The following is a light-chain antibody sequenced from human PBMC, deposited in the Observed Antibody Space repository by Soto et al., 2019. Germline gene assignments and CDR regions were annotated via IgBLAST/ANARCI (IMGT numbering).Light chain of an antibody. Sequence: QAVVTQEPSLTVSPGGTVTLTCASSTGAVSSGYYPNWFQQKPGQAPRVLIYSTSNKHSWTPARFSGSLLGGKAALTLSGVQPEDEAEYYCLLYYGGAQVFGGGTTLTVL. V-gene: IGLV7-43*01. CDR2: STS. CDR3: LLYYGGAQV. J-gene: IGLJ2*01. CDR1: TGAVSSGYY.